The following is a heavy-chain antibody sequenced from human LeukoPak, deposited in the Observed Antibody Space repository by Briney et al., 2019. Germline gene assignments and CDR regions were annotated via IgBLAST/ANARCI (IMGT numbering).Heavy chain of an antibody. J-gene: IGHJ4*02. CDR3: ARVVVVTAIPWYFDY. CDR1: GHTFTSYG. V-gene: IGHV1-18*01. CDR2: ISAYNGNT. Sequence: ASVKVSCKASGHTFTSYGISWVRQAPGQGLEWMGWISAYNGNTNYAQKLQGRVTMTTDTSTSTAYMELRSLRSDDTAVYYCARVVVVTAIPWYFDYWGQGTLVTVSS. D-gene: IGHD2-21*02.